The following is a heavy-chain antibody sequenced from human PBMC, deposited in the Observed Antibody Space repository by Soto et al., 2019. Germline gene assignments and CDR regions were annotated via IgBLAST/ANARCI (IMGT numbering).Heavy chain of an antibody. Sequence: GESLKISCKGSGYSFTSYWISWVRQMPGKALEWMGRIDPSDSYTNYSPSFQGHVTISADKSISTAYMQWRSLKASDTAMYYCARRQDYGDYYYYGMDVWGQGTTVTVSS. CDR2: IDPSDSYT. CDR3: ARRQDYGDYYYYGMDV. V-gene: IGHV5-10-1*01. CDR1: GYSFTSYW. D-gene: IGHD4-17*01. J-gene: IGHJ6*02.